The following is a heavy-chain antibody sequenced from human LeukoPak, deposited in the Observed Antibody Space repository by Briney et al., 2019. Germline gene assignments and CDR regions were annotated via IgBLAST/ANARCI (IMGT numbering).Heavy chain of an antibody. CDR1: GGSISSYY. Sequence: PSETLSLTCTVSGGSISSYYRSWIRQPPGKGLEWIGYIYYSGSTNYNPSLKSRVTISVDTSKNQFSLKLSSVTAADTAVYYCARGPYYYMDVWGKGTTVTVSS. CDR3: ARGPYYYMDV. V-gene: IGHV4-59*01. CDR2: IYYSGST. J-gene: IGHJ6*03.